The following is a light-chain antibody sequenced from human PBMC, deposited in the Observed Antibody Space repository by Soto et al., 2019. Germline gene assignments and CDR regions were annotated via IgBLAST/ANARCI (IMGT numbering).Light chain of an antibody. CDR2: EVN. CDR1: SSDIGTYNL. CDR3: CSYAGSSTLYV. V-gene: IGLV2-23*02. J-gene: IGLJ1*01. Sequence: QSVLTQPASVSGSPGQSITTSCTGTSSDIGTYNLVSWYQQHPGKAPKLMIYEVNKRPSGVSDRFSGSKSGNTASLAISGLQAEDEADYYCCSYAGSSTLYVFGNGTKVTVL.